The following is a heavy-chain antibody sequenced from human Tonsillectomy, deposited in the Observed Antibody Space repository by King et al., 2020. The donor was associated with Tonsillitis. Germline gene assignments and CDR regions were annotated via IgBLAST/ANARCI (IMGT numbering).Heavy chain of an antibody. J-gene: IGHJ4*02. CDR3: ARDYCSSTSCPWDY. Sequence: VQLQQWGAGLLKPSETLSLTCAVYGGSFSGYYWSWIRQPPGKGLEWIGEINHSGSTNYNPSLKSRVTISVDTSKNQFSLKLSSVTAADTAVYYCARDYCSSTSCPWDYWGQGTLVTVSS. V-gene: IGHV4-34*01. D-gene: IGHD2-2*01. CDR2: INHSGST. CDR1: GGSFSGYY.